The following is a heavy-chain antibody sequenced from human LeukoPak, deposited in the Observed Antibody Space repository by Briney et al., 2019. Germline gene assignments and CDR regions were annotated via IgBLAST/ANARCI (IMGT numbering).Heavy chain of an antibody. CDR1: GGSISSDSYY. CDR3: ASLAVAGLSEGY. CDR2: IYYSGST. D-gene: IGHD6-19*01. V-gene: IGHV4-39*01. J-gene: IGHJ4*02. Sequence: SETLSLTCTVSGGSISSDSYYWAWIRQPPGKGLEWIVSIYYSGSTYYNPSLKSRVTISVDTSRNQFSLKLSSVTAADTAVYYCASLAVAGLSEGYWGQGTLVTVSS.